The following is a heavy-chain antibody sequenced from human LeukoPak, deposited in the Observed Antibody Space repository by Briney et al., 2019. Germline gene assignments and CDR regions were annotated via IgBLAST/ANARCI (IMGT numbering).Heavy chain of an antibody. CDR3: LRSRGNSYGYWDS. Sequence: PAGGSLGLSCVASGFTFSSDWMHWVRQAPGKGLVWVSRINGAGTSISYADSVKGRFTISRDNAKNTLYLQMNSLRAEDSAAYYCLRSRGNSYGYWDSWGQGTLVTVSS. CDR1: GFTFSSDW. V-gene: IGHV3-74*01. J-gene: IGHJ1*01. CDR2: INGAGTSI. D-gene: IGHD5-18*01.